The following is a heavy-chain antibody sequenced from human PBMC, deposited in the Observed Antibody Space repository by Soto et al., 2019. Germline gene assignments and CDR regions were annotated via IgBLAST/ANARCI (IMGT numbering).Heavy chain of an antibody. CDR2: INHSGST. D-gene: IGHD3-3*01. V-gene: IGHV4-34*01. J-gene: IGHJ4*02. Sequence: QVQLQQWGAGLLKPSETLSLTCAAYGGSFSGYYWSWIRQPPGKGLEWIGEINHSGSTNYNPSLKSRVTRSVDTSKYQFSLKLSSVTAADTAVYYCARKGGYYDFWSGSLKSYYFDYWGQGTLVTVSS. CDR1: GGSFSGYY. CDR3: ARKGGYYDFWSGSLKSYYFDY.